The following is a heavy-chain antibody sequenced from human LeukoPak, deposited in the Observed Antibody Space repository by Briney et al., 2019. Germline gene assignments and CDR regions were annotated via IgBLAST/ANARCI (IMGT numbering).Heavy chain of an antibody. D-gene: IGHD4-17*01. CDR1: GFTLSIYS. J-gene: IGHJ4*02. CDR2: MSNSGENT. CDR3: AKGGASVTRYVDY. Sequence: PGPSLRLSCAPSGFTLSIYSMQWVRQTPGKGLEWVGIMSNSGENTFYGEAVKGRFTISRDNYQNTLYLQMNSLRPEDTAVYYCAKGGASVTRYVDYWGQGTLVTVSS. V-gene: IGHV3-30*18.